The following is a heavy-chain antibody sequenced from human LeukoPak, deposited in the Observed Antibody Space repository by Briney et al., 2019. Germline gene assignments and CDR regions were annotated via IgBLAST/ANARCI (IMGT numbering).Heavy chain of an antibody. D-gene: IGHD6-19*01. CDR2: VYYSGGGT. J-gene: IGHJ4*02. CDR1: RGSITDNY. Sequence: SETLSLTCTVSRGSITDNYWSWIRQPPGKGPEWIGYVYYSGGGTNYNPSLKSRVTMSVDTSKNHFSLKLGSVTAADTAVYYCARDSSGWIPDYWGQGTLVTVSS. CDR3: ARDSSGWIPDY. V-gene: IGHV4-59*01.